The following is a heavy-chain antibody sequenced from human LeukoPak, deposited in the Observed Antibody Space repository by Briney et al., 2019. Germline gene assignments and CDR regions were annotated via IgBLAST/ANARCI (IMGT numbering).Heavy chain of an antibody. D-gene: IGHD3-9*01. J-gene: IGHJ3*02. V-gene: IGHV3-30*18. CDR2: ISYDGSNK. CDR1: GFPLRNYC. CDR3: AKVRYFGPSAFDI. Sequence: PGRSLRLSCAASGFPLRNYCIHWVRQAPGQGLDWVAVISYDGSNKYYADSVKGRFTISRDNSKNTLYPQMNSLRAEDTAVYYCAKVRYFGPSAFDIWGQGTMVTVSS.